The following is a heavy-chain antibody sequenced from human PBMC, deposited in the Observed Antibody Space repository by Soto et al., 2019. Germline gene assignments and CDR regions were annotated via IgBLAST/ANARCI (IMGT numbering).Heavy chain of an antibody. CDR3: ASEITGTRDQGLDY. D-gene: IGHD1-7*01. J-gene: IGHJ4*02. CDR2: VYYTGTT. CDR1: GGSISSFY. Sequence: PSETLSLTCTISGGSISSFYWSWIRQSPGKELEWIGYVYYTGTTSYNPSLQSRVTILVDTSKNQFSLKLSSVTAADTAVYYCASEITGTRDQGLDYWGQGTLVTVSS. V-gene: IGHV4-59*01.